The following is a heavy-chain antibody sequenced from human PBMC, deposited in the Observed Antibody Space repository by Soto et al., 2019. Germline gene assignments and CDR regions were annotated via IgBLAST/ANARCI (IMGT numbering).Heavy chain of an antibody. J-gene: IGHJ6*02. CDR2: IWNDGTGY. CDR1: GFNFNNYG. D-gene: IGHD6-13*01. CDR3: ARRQISPPTRGAASARGGMDV. Sequence: QVQLVESGGGVVQPGRSLRLSCAASGFNFNNYGMHWVRQAPGKGLEWVAVIWNDGTGYYYANSVKGRFTISRDNSKNTLFLQMSSLRADDTAVYYCARRQISPPTRGAASARGGMDVWGQGTTVTVSS. V-gene: IGHV3-33*01.